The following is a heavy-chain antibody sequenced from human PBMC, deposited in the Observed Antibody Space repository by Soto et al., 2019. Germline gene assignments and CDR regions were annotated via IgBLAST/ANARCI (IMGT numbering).Heavy chain of an antibody. D-gene: IGHD3-10*01. CDR3: ARVGLGGTNYYYYYYYYMDV. J-gene: IGHJ6*03. CDR1: GYTLTSYD. CDR2: MNPNSGNT. Sequence: ASVKVSCKASGYTLTSYDINWVRQATGQGLEWMGWMNPNSGNTGYAQKFQGRVTMTRNTSISTAYMELSSLRSEDTAVYYCARVGLGGTNYYYYYYYYMDVWGKGTTVTVSS. V-gene: IGHV1-8*01.